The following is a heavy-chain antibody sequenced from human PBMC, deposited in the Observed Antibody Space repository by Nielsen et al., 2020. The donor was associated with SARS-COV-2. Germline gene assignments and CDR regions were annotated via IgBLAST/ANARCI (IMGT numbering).Heavy chain of an antibody. CDR1: GFTFDDYT. D-gene: IGHD6-6*01. J-gene: IGHJ6*04. V-gene: IGHV3-43*01. CDR3: ARDESSQLAQRLDV. CDR2: ISWDGGST. Sequence: GESLKISCAASGFTFDDYTMHWVRQAPGKGLEWVSLISWDGGSTYYADSVKGRFTISRDNSKNSLYLQMNSLRGEDTAVYYCARDESSQLAQRLDVWGKGTTVTVSS.